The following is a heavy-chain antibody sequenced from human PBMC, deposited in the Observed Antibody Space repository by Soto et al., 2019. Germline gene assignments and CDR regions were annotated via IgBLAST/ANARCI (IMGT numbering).Heavy chain of an antibody. D-gene: IGHD5-18*01. V-gene: IGHV3-66*01. CDR1: GFTLSDHY. CDR3: ARDQGYSHY. Sequence: GGSLRLSCAASGFTLSDHYMDWVRQAPGKGLEWVSVIYSGGSTYYADSVKGRFTISRDNSKNTLYLQMNSLRAEDTAVYYCARDQGYSHYWGQGTLVTVSS. CDR2: IYSGGST. J-gene: IGHJ4*02.